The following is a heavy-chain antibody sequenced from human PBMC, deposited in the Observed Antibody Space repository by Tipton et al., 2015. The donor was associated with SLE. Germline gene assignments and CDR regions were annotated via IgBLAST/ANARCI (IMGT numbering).Heavy chain of an antibody. CDR1: GFTFSSYW. V-gene: IGHV3-23*01. CDR3: AKAPYYDFWSGYHTAYYYYYGMDV. Sequence: SLRLSCAASGFTFSSYWMHWVRQAPGKGLEWVSAISGSGGSTYYADSVKGRFTISRDNSKNTLYLQMNSLRAEDAAVYYCAKAPYYDFWSGYHTAYYYYYGMDVWGQGTTVTVSS. D-gene: IGHD3-3*01. J-gene: IGHJ6*02. CDR2: ISGSGGST.